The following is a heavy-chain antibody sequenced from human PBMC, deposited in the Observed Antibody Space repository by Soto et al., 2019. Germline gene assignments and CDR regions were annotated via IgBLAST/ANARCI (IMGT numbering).Heavy chain of an antibody. CDR3: ARGLSLHKNYCIYGMDV. Sequence: SETLSLTCAVYGGSFSGSYWSWIRQPPGKGLEWIGEINHSGSTNYNPSLKSRVTISVDTSKNHFSLNLSSVTAADTAVYYCARGLSLHKNYCIYGMDVWGQGTTVTVSS. CDR2: INHSGST. J-gene: IGHJ6*02. CDR1: GGSFSGSY. V-gene: IGHV4-34*01.